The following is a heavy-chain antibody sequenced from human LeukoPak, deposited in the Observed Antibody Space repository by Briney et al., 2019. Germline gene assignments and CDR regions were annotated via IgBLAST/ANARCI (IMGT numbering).Heavy chain of an antibody. V-gene: IGHV1-3*04. CDR2: INTGNGVT. D-gene: IGHD3-10*01. CDR3: ARGRILLWFGDSPDFDY. J-gene: IGHJ4*02. CDR1: GYTFTRNA. Sequence: ASVKDSCKASGYTFTRNAMHWVRQAPGQRLEWMGWINTGNGVTKYSQKFQGRVTITRDISASTVYMELSSLTSEDTAVYYCARGRILLWFGDSPDFDYWGQGTLVTVSS.